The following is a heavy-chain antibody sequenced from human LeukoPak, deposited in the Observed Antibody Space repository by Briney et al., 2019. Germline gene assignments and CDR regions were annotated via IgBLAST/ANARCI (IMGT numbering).Heavy chain of an antibody. V-gene: IGHV4-39*07. CDR3: ARDESGSFY. D-gene: IGHD1-26*01. Sequence: PSETLSLTCTVSGGSISSSSYYWGWIRQPPGKGLEWIGSIYYSGSTYYNPSLKSRVTISVDTSKNQFSLKLSSVTAADTAVYYCARDESGSFYWGQGPLVTVSS. CDR2: IYYSGST. CDR1: GGSISSSSYY. J-gene: IGHJ4*02.